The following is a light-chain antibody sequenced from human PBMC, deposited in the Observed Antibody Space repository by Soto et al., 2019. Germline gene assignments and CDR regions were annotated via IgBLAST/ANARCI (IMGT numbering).Light chain of an antibody. CDR1: QGIRNY. CDR2: AAS. Sequence: DIQMTQSPSSLSAAVGDRVTITCRASQGIRNYLAWYQQKPGKVPKLLIYAASTLQSGVPSRFSGGGSGTDFTLTICSLQPEDVATYYCLHYNSASFTFGHGARVDFK. V-gene: IGKV1-27*01. CDR3: LHYNSASFT. J-gene: IGKJ3*01.